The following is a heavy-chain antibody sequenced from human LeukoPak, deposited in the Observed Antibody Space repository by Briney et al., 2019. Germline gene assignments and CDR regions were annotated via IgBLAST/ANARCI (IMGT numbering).Heavy chain of an antibody. Sequence: GSQRLSCAASGYTFYNYAVTWVRQAPGKGLEWASSISHDGASTHYADSVKGRFTISRDNSKNTVFLQMDSLRAEDTAVYFCAKYGSGQLWLLGWYFDFWGRGTLVSVSS. CDR2: ISHDGAST. CDR3: AKYGSGQLWLLGWYFDF. J-gene: IGHJ2*01. CDR1: GYTFYNYA. V-gene: IGHV3-23*01. D-gene: IGHD3-16*01.